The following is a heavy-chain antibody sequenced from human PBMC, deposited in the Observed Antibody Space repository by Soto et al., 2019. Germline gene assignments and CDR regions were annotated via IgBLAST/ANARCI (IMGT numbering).Heavy chain of an antibody. V-gene: IGHV3-48*02. Sequence: EVQLVESGGGLVQPGGSLRLSCAASGFTFSSYSMNWVRQAPGKGLEWVSYISSSSSTIYDADSVKGRFTISRDNAKSSLYLQMNSLRDEDTAVYYCARDDSSGWYDRWFDPWGQRTLVTVSS. CDR2: ISSSSSTI. CDR3: ARDDSSGWYDRWFDP. D-gene: IGHD6-19*01. CDR1: GFTFSSYS. J-gene: IGHJ5*02.